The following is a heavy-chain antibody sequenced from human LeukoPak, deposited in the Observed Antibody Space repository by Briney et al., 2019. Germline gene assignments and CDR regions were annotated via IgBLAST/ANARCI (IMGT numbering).Heavy chain of an antibody. CDR3: ARGWLQLWLDGAFDI. J-gene: IGHJ3*02. D-gene: IGHD5-18*01. V-gene: IGHV4-34*01. CDR1: GGSFSGYY. Sequence: PSETLSLTCAVYGGSFSGYYWSWIRQPPGKGLEWIGEINHSGSTNYNPSLKSRVTISVDTSKNQFSLKLSSVTAADTAVYYCARGWLQLWLDGAFDIWGQGTMVTVSS. CDR2: INHSGST.